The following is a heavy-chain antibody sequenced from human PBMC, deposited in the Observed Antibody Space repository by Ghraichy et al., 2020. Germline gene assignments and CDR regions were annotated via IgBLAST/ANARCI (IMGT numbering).Heavy chain of an antibody. CDR2: ISAYNGNT. V-gene: IGHV1-18*04. J-gene: IGHJ3*02. CDR3: ASHRGYSSGESGAFDI. Sequence: ASVKVSCKASGYTFTSYGISWVRQAPGQGLEWMGWISAYNGNTNYAQKLQGRVTMTTDTSTSTAYMELRSLRSDDTAVYYCASHRGYSSGESGAFDIWGQGTMVTVSS. D-gene: IGHD6-19*01. CDR1: GYTFTSYG.